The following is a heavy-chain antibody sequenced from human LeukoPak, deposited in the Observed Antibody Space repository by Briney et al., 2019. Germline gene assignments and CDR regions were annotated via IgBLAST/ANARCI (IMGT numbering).Heavy chain of an antibody. V-gene: IGHV4-31*03. Sequence: PSETLSLTCTVSDGSISSGGYYWSWIRQHPGKGLEWIVYIYYSGSTYYNPSLKSRVTISVDTSKNQFSLKLSSVTAADTAVYYCARAGGYYGSASWDYWGQGTLVTVSS. J-gene: IGHJ4*02. CDR2: IYYSGST. D-gene: IGHD3-10*01. CDR3: ARAGGYYGSASWDY. CDR1: DGSISSGGYY.